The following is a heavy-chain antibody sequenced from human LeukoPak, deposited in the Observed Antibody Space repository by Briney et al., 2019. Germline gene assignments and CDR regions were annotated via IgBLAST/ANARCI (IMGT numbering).Heavy chain of an antibody. CDR3: ARGPSGYDEMGELPAGRY. CDR2: ISYDGSNK. V-gene: IGHV3-30*04. Sequence: GGSLRLSCAASGFTFSSYAMHWVRQAPGKGLEWVAVISYDGSNKYYADSVKGRFTISRDNSKNTLYLQMNSLRAEDTSVYYRARGPSGYDEMGELPAGRYRGQGTLVTVPS. D-gene: IGHD5-12*01. CDR1: GFTFSSYA. J-gene: IGHJ4*02.